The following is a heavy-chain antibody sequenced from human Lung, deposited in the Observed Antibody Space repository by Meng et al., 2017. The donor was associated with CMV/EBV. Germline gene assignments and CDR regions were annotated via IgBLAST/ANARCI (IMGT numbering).Heavy chain of an antibody. CDR2: IRNDATNK. CDR1: GVTFSRYG. J-gene: IGHJ4*02. Sequence: GGSLRLXXAVSGVTFSRYGMHWVRQAPGKGLEWVAFIRNDATNKFYADSVKGRFSISRDNSKNTLFLQMSPLRVEDTAVYYCVQTFGENLDYFDYWGQGPLVTVSS. CDR3: VQTFGENLDYFDY. D-gene: IGHD3-10*01. V-gene: IGHV3-30*02.